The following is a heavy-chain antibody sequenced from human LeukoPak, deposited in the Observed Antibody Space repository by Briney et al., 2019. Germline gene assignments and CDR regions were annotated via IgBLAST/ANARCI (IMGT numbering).Heavy chain of an antibody. Sequence: GGSLRLSCAASGFTVSTNSISLVRQAPGKALECASVIYNDGRTYSATSVKARCTISIDNPKNTLFLQMNSLRAEDTAVYFCARVDYGDDYWGQGTLVTASS. CDR2: IYNDGRT. CDR1: GFTVSTNS. J-gene: IGHJ4*02. D-gene: IGHD4-17*01. V-gene: IGHV3-53*01. CDR3: ARVDYGDDY.